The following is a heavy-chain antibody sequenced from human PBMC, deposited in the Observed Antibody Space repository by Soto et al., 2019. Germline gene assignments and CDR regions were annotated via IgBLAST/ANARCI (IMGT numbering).Heavy chain of an antibody. D-gene: IGHD2-2*01. J-gene: IGHJ5*02. CDR2: THDSGST. CDR1: GGSISSYY. Sequence: PSETLSLTCTVSGGSISSYYWSWIRQSPGKGLEWIGYTHDSGSTNYNPSLKSRVTMSVDTSKNQFSLKLSSVTAADTAVYYCARHSYCSSICWFDPWGQGTLVTVS. V-gene: IGHV4-59*08. CDR3: ARHSYCSSICWFDP.